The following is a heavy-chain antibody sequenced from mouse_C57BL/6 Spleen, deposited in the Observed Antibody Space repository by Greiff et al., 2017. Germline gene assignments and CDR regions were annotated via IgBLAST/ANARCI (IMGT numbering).Heavy chain of an antibody. CDR2: IDPSDSET. Sequence: VKLQQPGAELVRPGSSVKLSCKASGYTFTSYWMHWVKQRPIQGLEWIGNIDPSDSETHYNQKFKDKATLTVDKSSSTAYMQLSSLTSEDSAVYYCARRDYDGYYFDYWGQGTTLTVSS. V-gene: IGHV1-52*01. J-gene: IGHJ2*01. CDR3: ARRDYDGYYFDY. CDR1: GYTFTSYW. D-gene: IGHD2-4*01.